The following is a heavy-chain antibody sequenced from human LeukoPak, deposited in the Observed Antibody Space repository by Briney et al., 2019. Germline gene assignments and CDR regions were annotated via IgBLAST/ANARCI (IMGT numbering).Heavy chain of an antibody. V-gene: IGHV4-59*01. CDR3: ARTLRSGYYYFDY. Sequence: SETLSLTCTVSGGSISSYYWSWIRQPPGKGLEWIGYIYYSGSTNYNPSLKSRVTISVDTSKNQFSLKLSSVTAADTAVYYCARTLRSGYYYFDYWGQGTLVTASS. CDR2: IYYSGST. D-gene: IGHD3-22*01. J-gene: IGHJ4*02. CDR1: GGSISSYY.